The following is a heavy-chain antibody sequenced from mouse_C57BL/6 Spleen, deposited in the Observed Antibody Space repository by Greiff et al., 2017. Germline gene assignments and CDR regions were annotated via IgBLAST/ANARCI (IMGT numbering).Heavy chain of an antibody. CDR2: INPGSGST. CDR1: GYTFTSYW. D-gene: IGHD2-4*01. Sequence: VQLQQPGAELVKPGASVKLSCKASGYTFTSYWINWVKQRPGQGLEWIGDINPGSGSTNYNEKFKSKATLTVDTSSSTAYMQLSSLTSEDSAVYYCARYRDYDDEDYFDYWGQGTTRTVSS. CDR3: ARYRDYDDEDYFDY. J-gene: IGHJ2*01. V-gene: IGHV1-55*01.